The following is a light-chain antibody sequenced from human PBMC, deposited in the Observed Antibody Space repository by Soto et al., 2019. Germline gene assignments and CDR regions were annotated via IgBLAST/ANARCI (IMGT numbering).Light chain of an antibody. Sequence: SLLTQSPSASGTPGQRVTISCSGSASTIGRNYVYWYQQLPGTAPKLLIYRNSQRPSGVPDRFSGSKSGTSASLAISGLRSEDEADYYCAAWDDNLSGLYVFGAGTRSPS. V-gene: IGLV1-47*01. CDR3: AAWDDNLSGLYV. CDR1: ASTIGRNY. CDR2: RNS. J-gene: IGLJ1*01.